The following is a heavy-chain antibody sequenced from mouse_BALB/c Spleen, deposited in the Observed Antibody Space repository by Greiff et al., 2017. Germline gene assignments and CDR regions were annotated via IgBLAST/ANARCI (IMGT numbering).Heavy chain of an antibody. D-gene: IGHD2-14*01. V-gene: IGHV5-15*02. CDR2: ISNLAYSI. CDR1: GFTFSDYG. Sequence: EVKLMESGGGLVQPGGSRKLSCAASGFTFSDYGMAWVRQAPGKGPEWVAFISNLAYSIYYADTVTGRFTISRENAKNTLYLEMSSLRSEDTAMYYCARAHRYWYFDVWGAGTTVTVSS. CDR3: ARAHRYWYFDV. J-gene: IGHJ1*01.